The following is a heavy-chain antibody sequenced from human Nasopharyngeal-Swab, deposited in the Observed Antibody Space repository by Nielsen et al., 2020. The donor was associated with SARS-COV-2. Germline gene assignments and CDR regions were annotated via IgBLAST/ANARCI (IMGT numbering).Heavy chain of an antibody. D-gene: IGHD2-2*02. Sequence: ASLKVSCKASGYTFTGYYMHWLRRAPAQGLVWMGWINPNSGGTNYAQKFQGWVTMTRDTSISTAYMELSRLRSDDTAVYYCARGPVVVPAAIPEGGYYYYYMDVWGKGTTVTVSS. V-gene: IGHV1-2*04. J-gene: IGHJ6*03. CDR2: INPNSGGT. CDR1: GYTFTGYY. CDR3: ARGPVVVPAAIPEGGYYYYYMDV.